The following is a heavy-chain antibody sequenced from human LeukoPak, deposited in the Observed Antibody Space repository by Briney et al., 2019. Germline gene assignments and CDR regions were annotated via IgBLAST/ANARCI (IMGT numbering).Heavy chain of an antibody. CDR1: GFTFSSYG. D-gene: IGHD5-18*01. J-gene: IGHJ6*02. V-gene: IGHV3-33*01. CDR2: ILNDGSQE. CDR3: ARSQLWSPREYYYGMDV. Sequence: GGSLRLSCAVSGFTFSSYGMHWVRQAPGKGLEWVAVILNDGSQEKYADSVKGRFTISRENAKNSLYLQMNSLRAGDTAVYYCARSQLWSPREYYYGMDVWGQGTTVTVPS.